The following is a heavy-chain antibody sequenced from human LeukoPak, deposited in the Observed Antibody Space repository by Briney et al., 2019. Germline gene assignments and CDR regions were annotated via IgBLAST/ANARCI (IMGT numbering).Heavy chain of an antibody. CDR2: IYCSGST. D-gene: IGHD2-2*01. J-gene: IGHJ4*02. Sequence: PSETLSLTCTVSGGSISSYYWSWIRQPPGKGLEWIGYIYCSGSTNYNPSLKSRLTISVDASKNQFSLKLSSVTATDTAVYYCASLGYCSSTSCPEQYYFDYWGQGTLVTVSS. CDR3: ASLGYCSSTSCPEQYYFDY. CDR1: GGSISSYY. V-gene: IGHV4-4*09.